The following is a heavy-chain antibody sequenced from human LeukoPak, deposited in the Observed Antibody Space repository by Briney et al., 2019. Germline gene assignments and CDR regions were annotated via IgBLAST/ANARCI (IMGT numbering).Heavy chain of an antibody. CDR1: GGSISSSTYY. D-gene: IGHD6-13*01. V-gene: IGHV4-39*01. Sequence: SETLSLTCTVSGGSISSSTYYWGWIRQPPGKGLEWIGSIYYSGSTYYNPSLKSPVTISVDTSKNQFSLKLTSVTAAVTAVYYCARLIAAAGRGIDHWGQGTLVTVSS. CDR3: ARLIAAAGRGIDH. J-gene: IGHJ4*02. CDR2: IYYSGST.